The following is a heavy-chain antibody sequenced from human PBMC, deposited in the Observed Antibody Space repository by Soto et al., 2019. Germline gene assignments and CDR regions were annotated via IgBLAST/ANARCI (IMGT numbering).Heavy chain of an antibody. CDR2: IIPIFGTA. J-gene: IGHJ4*02. Sequence: GASVKVSCKASGGTFSSYAISWVRQAPGQGLEWMGGIIPIFGTANYAQKFQGRVTITADESTSTAYMELSSLRSEDTAVYYCARGYDYGDYWAFDYWGQGTLVTVS. CDR3: ARGYDYGDYWAFDY. D-gene: IGHD4-17*01. CDR1: GGTFSSYA. V-gene: IGHV1-69*13.